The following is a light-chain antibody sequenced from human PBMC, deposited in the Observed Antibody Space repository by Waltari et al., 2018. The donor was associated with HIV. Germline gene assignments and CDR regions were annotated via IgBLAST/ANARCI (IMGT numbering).Light chain of an antibody. CDR3: AAYTSTPITSGVV. Sequence: QSALIQPASVPGSPGQSITISCTGTKSQVVMPDTYYVHSYQRHPGKVPKLLIYDVSKRPSGVSTRFSGSKSGSTASLTISGLQFEDEADYVCAAYTSTPITSGVVFSEGTTVTVL. CDR1: KSQVVMPDTYY. J-gene: IGLJ2*01. V-gene: IGLV2-14*03. CDR2: DVS.